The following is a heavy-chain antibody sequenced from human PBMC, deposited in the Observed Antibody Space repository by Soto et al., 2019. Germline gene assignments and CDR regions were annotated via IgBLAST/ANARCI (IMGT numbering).Heavy chain of an antibody. V-gene: IGHV1-69*06. CDR2: IIAIFPTA. CDR3: ARDKEPGSNRFSPH. D-gene: IGHD6-13*01. J-gene: IGHJ4*02. CDR1: GDTFSLYP. Sequence: SVKLYWKVSGDTFSLYPINWVRQAPGQGLEWLGNIIAIFPTANYAQQFQGRLTITADKLTSTSHLELRGLRSEDKAVYFCARDKEPGSNRFSPHWGQGTLVTVSS.